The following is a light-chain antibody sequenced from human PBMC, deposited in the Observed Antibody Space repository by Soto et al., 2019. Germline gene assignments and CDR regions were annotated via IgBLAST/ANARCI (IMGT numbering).Light chain of an antibody. CDR1: SSDVGSYNR. V-gene: IGLV2-18*02. J-gene: IGLJ1*01. Sequence: QSVLTQPPSVSGSPGQSVTISCTGTSSDVGSYNRVSWYQQPPGTAPKLMIYEVSNRPSGVPDRFSGSKSGNTASLTISGLHPEDEADYYCNSYTSSNTYVFGTGTKVTVL. CDR2: EVS. CDR3: NSYTSSNTYV.